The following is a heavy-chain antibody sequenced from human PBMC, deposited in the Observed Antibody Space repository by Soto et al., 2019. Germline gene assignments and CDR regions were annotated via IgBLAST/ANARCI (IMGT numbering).Heavy chain of an antibody. Sequence: ASVKVSCKASGYTFTGYYIHWVRQAPGQGLEWMGWINPNSGGTNYAQKFQGWVTMTRDTSISTAYMELSRLRSDDTAVYYCAREFRLRFLVKGVFDYWGQGTMVTVYS. CDR2: INPNSGGT. V-gene: IGHV1-2*04. J-gene: IGHJ4*02. CDR3: AREFRLRFLVKGVFDY. D-gene: IGHD3-3*01. CDR1: GYTFTGYY.